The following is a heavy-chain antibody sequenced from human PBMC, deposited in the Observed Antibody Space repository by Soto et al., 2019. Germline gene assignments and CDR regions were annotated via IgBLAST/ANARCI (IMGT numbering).Heavy chain of an antibody. V-gene: IGHV4-59*01. CDR2: ISYSGST. CDR1: GDSISSYY. Sequence: QVQLQESGPGLVKPSETLSLTCTVSGDSISSYYWNWIRQPPGKGPEWTGYISYSGSTNYNPSLKSRVTISVDTSKNQFSLNLSSVTAADTAVYYCARARCITCPFDYWGQGTLVTVSS. CDR3: ARARCITCPFDY. J-gene: IGHJ4*02.